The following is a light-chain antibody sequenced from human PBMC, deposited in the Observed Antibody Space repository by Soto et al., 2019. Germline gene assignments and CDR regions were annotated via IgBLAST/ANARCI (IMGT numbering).Light chain of an antibody. CDR3: SSVAGNFRYV. J-gene: IGLJ1*01. V-gene: IGLV2-11*01. CDR2: DVT. Sequence: QSALTQPRSVSGSPGQSVTISCTGTSSDVGGYNYVSWYQHHPGKAPKLMIYDVTKRPSGVPDRFSGYKSGNKASLTISGLQTDDEADYYCSSVAGNFRYVFGTGTQLTVL. CDR1: SSDVGGYNY.